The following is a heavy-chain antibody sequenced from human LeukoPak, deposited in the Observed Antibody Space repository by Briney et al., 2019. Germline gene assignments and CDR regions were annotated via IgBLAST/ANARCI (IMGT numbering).Heavy chain of an antibody. J-gene: IGHJ3*02. CDR2: ISGSGGST. Sequence: PGGSLRLSCAASGFTFSSYAMSWVRQAPGKGLGWVSAISGSGGSTYYADSVKGRFTISRDNSKNTLYLQMNSLKTEDTAVYYCTTDEHDYVWGSYHADAFDIWGQGTMVTVSS. D-gene: IGHD3-16*02. CDR3: TTDEHDYVWGSYHADAFDI. V-gene: IGHV3-23*01. CDR1: GFTFSSYA.